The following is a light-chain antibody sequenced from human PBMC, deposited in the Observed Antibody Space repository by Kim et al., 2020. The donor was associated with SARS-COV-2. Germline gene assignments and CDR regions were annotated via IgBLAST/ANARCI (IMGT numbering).Light chain of an antibody. V-gene: IGLV1-40*01. CDR1: SSNIGEGYD. J-gene: IGLJ3*02. Sequence: VTISRTGGSSNIGEGYDVHWYQQLPGTAPKLLIYANTDRPSGVPDRFSASKSGSSASLAITGLQAEDEADYYCQSYDSSLSGSWVFGGGTQLTVL. CDR3: QSYDSSLSGSWV. CDR2: ANT.